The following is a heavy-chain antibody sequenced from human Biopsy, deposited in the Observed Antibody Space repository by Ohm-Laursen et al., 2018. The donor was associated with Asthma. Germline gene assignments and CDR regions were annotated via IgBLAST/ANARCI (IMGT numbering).Heavy chain of an antibody. J-gene: IGHJ3*02. V-gene: IGHV3-30*03. CDR2: VSSDGHNK. CDR1: GFVFSQCG. D-gene: IGHD3-22*01. Sequence: SLRLSCAAFGFVFSQCGMHWVRQGPGKGLEWVALVSSDGHNKYYEDSVKGRFTISRDNSRNRLYLQINSLTVEDSAVYFCARQSGQEYGDSIPFDTWGQGTKVAVSS. CDR3: ARQSGQEYGDSIPFDT.